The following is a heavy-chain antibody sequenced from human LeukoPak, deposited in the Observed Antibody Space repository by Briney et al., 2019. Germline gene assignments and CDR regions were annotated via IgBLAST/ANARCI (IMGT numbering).Heavy chain of an antibody. J-gene: IGHJ3*02. CDR3: ARVISMVRGVVITRAFDI. V-gene: IGHV4-31*03. CDR2: MFYSGIT. D-gene: IGHD3-10*01. CDR1: GHSISSGGYY. Sequence: SETLSLTCTVSGHSISSGGYYWSWIRQHPGEGLEWIGNMFYSGITYFNPSLKSRGTISVDTSKNQFSLKLNSVTAADTAVYYCARVISMVRGVVITRAFDIWGQGTMVTVSS.